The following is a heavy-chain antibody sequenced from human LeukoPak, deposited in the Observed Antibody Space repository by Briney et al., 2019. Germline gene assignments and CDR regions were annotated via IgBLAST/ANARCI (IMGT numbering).Heavy chain of an antibody. J-gene: IGHJ3*02. Sequence: GGSLRLSCAASGFTFSSYGMHWVRQAPGKGLEWVAFIRYDGSNKYYADSVKGRFTISRDNSKNTLYLQMNSLRAEDTAVYYCADGVVNAFDIWGQGTMVTVSS. CDR2: IRYDGSNK. D-gene: IGHD3-3*01. CDR1: GFTFSSYG. CDR3: ADGVVNAFDI. V-gene: IGHV3-30*02.